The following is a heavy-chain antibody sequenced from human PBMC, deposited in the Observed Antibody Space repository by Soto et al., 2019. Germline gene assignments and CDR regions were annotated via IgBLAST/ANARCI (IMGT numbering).Heavy chain of an antibody. Sequence: PGGSLRLSCAASGFTFSNAWMNWVRQAPGKGLEWVGRIKSKTDGETTDYAAPVKGRFTISRDDSKSTLYLQMNSLKTEDTAVYYCTTLYQGISNWGQGTLVTVSS. J-gene: IGHJ4*02. CDR1: GFTFSNAW. CDR2: IKSKTDGETT. V-gene: IGHV3-15*01. D-gene: IGHD1-20*01. CDR3: TTLYQGISN.